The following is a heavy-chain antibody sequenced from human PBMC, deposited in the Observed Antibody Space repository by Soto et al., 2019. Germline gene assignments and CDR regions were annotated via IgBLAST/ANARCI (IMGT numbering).Heavy chain of an antibody. D-gene: IGHD1-26*01. J-gene: IGHJ1*01. V-gene: IGHV3-21*01. CDR1: GFTFSSYS. CDR3: ARRDPGAYFQH. Sequence: LRLSCAASGFTFSSYSMNWVRQAPGKGLEWVSSISSSSSYIYSADSVKGRFTISRDNAKNSLYLQMNSLRAEDTAIYYCARRDPGAYFQHWGQGTLVTVSS. CDR2: ISSSSSYI.